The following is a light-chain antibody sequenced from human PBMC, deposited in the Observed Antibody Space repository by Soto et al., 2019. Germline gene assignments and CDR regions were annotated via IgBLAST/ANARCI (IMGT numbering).Light chain of an antibody. Sequence: QPVLTQPPSASGSPGQSVTISCTGTSSVIGAYNYVSWFQQHPGEAPKLIISEVNKRPSGVPDRFSGSKSGNTASLTVSGLQAEDEADYYCTSYGGRDNLMFGGGTKVTVL. CDR1: SSVIGAYNY. V-gene: IGLV2-8*01. CDR3: TSYGGRDNLM. J-gene: IGLJ3*02. CDR2: EVN.